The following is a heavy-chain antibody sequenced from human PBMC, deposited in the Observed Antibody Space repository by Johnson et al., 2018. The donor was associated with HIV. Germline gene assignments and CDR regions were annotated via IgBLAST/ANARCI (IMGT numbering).Heavy chain of an antibody. CDR2: ISFDGNNK. Sequence: QVQLVESGGGVARPGGSLRLSCAASGFTVSSNYMSWVRQAPGRGLEWVAVISFDGNNKYYVDSVKGRFTISRDNAKNSLYLQMNSLRTEDTAVYYCARPPGSTWNSAAFDIWGQGTMVTVS. J-gene: IGHJ3*02. V-gene: IGHV3-30*03. CDR3: ARPPGSTWNSAAFDI. D-gene: IGHD6-13*01. CDR1: GFTVSSNY.